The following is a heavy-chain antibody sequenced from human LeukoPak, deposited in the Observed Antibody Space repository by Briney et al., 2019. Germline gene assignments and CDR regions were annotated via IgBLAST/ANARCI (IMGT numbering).Heavy chain of an antibody. Sequence: GGSLRLSCAASGFTFSSYSMNWVRQAPGKGLEWVSYISSSSSIIYYADSVKGRFTISRDNAKNSLYLQMNSLRAEDTAVYYCARRGRGTMVRGVIYDAFDIWGQGTIVTVSS. D-gene: IGHD3-10*01. J-gene: IGHJ3*02. CDR2: ISSSSSII. CDR1: GFTFSSYS. V-gene: IGHV3-48*04. CDR3: ARRGRGTMVRGVIYDAFDI.